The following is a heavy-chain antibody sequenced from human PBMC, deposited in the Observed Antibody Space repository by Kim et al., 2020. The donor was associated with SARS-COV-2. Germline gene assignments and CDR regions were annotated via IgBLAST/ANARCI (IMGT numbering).Heavy chain of an antibody. J-gene: IGHJ6*02. CDR3: ARHDFNYALDV. V-gene: IGHV3-7*01. D-gene: IGHD1-1*01. Sequence: GGSLRLSCAASGFSFLSHWMTWVCQTPGKGLEWVANIKPDGSAEDYVDSVKGRFTVSRDNAKNSLYLQMNSLRVEDTAVYYCARHDFNYALDVWGQGTTVIVSS. CDR2: IKPDGSAE. CDR1: GFSFLSHW.